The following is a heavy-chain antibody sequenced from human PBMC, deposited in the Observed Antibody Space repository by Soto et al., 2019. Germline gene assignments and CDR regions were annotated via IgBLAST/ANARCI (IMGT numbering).Heavy chain of an antibody. CDR1: GFTFSSYA. V-gene: IGHV3-30-3*01. J-gene: IGHJ6*02. CDR2: ISYDGSNK. Sequence: QVQLVESGGGVVQPGRSLRLSCAASGFTFSSYAMHWVRQAPGKGLEWVAVISYDGSNKYYADSVKGRFTISRDNSKNTLYLQMNSLRAEDPAVYYCARGFGYYGMDVWGQGTTVTVSS. D-gene: IGHD3-16*01. CDR3: ARGFGYYGMDV.